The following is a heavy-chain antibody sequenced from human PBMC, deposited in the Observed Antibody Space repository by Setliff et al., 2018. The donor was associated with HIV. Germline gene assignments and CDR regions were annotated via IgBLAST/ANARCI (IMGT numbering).Heavy chain of an antibody. CDR2: ISYDGSEK. V-gene: IGHV3-30*03. J-gene: IGHJ4*02. CDR1: GFRFSSYG. CDR3: ARESTMVRGVSDY. Sequence: GGSLRLSCAASGFRFSSYGMHWVRQAPGKGLEWVAVISYDGSEKDYGDVRGRFTISRDNAKNSLYLQMNSLRAEDTAVYYCARESTMVRGVSDYWGQGTLVTVSS. D-gene: IGHD3-10*01.